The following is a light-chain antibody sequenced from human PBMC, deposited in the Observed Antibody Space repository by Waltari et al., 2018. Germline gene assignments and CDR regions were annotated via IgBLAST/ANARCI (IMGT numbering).Light chain of an antibody. CDR1: RLGDKY. V-gene: IGLV3-1*01. CDR3: QAWDRSSMV. J-gene: IGLJ2*01. Sequence: SYELTQPPSVSVSPGQTASITCSGDRLGDKYASWYQQKPGQSPVLGIYQDFKRPSGFPERFSGTNSGNTATLTISGTQAIDEADYYCQAWDRSSMVFGGGTKLTVL. CDR2: QDF.